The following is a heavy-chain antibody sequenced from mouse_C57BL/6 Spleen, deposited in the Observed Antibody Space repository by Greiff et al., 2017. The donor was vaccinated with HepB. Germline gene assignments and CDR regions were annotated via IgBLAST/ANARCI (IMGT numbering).Heavy chain of an antibody. Sequence: LVESGPELVKPGASVKISCKASGYSFTGYYMNWVKQSPEKSLEWIGEINPSTGGTTYNQKFKAKATLTVDKSSSTAYMQLKSLTSEDSAVYYCARSPGGYFDVWGTGTTVTVSS. J-gene: IGHJ1*03. CDR2: INPSTGGT. V-gene: IGHV1-42*01. CDR1: GYSFTGYY. CDR3: ARSPGGYFDV.